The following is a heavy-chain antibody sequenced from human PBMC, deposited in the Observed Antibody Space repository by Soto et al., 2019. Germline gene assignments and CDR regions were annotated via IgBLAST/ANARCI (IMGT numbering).Heavy chain of an antibody. CDR2: INPNSGGT. Sequence: ASVKVSCKASGYTFTGYYMHWVRQAPGQGLEWMGWINPNSGGTNYAQKFQGWVTMTRDTSISTAYMELSRLRSDDTAMYYCARDGGITMVRGVIRRYYYMDVWGKGTTVTVSS. CDR1: GYTFTGYY. J-gene: IGHJ6*03. CDR3: ARDGGITMVRGVIRRYYYMDV. V-gene: IGHV1-2*04. D-gene: IGHD3-10*01.